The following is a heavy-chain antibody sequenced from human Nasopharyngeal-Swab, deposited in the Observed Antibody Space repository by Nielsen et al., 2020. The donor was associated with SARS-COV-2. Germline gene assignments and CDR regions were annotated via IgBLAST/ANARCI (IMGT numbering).Heavy chain of an antibody. J-gene: IGHJ5*02. CDR3: ARHKLDYQWPVRGNWFDP. V-gene: IGHV4-39*01. D-gene: IGHD6-19*01. CDR2: IYYSGST. CDR1: GGSISSSSYY. Sequence: SETLSLTCTVSGGSISSSSYYWGWIRQPPGKGLEWIGSIYYSGSTYYNPSLKSRVTISVDTSKNQFSLKLSSVTAADTAVYYCARHKLDYQWPVRGNWFDPWGQGTLVTVSS.